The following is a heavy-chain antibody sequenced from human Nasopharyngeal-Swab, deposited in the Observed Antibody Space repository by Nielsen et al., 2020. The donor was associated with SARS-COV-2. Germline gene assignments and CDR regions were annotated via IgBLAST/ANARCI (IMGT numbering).Heavy chain of an antibody. V-gene: IGHV4-59*08. CDR1: GGFISSYY. Sequence: SETLSLTCTVSGGFISSYYWSWIRQPPGKGLEWIGYIYYSGSTSYNPSLKSRVTISVDTSENQFSLKLSSVTAADTAVYYCARHPREYVSGLSSPFDQWGQGTLVTVSS. CDR3: ARHPREYVSGLSSPFDQ. CDR2: IYYSGST. J-gene: IGHJ4*02. D-gene: IGHD3-16*02.